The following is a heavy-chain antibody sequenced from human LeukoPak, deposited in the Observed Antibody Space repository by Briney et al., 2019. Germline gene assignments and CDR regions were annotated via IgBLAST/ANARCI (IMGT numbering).Heavy chain of an antibody. J-gene: IGHJ6*03. D-gene: IGHD4-11*01. CDR3: ARAGHDYIYYYDYMDV. CDR2: IWYGGSNK. CDR1: GFTCSSYC. Sequence: HAGGSLRLSCAASGFTCSSYCMHWVRQAPGKGLEWVAVIWYGGSNKYYADSVKGRFTLSRDNSKNPLYLQMNSLRAEDTAVYYCARAGHDYIYYYDYMDVWGKGTTVTVSS. V-gene: IGHV3-33*01.